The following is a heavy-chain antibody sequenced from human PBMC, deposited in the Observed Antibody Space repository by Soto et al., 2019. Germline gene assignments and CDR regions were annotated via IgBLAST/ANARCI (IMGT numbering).Heavy chain of an antibody. D-gene: IGHD5-18*01. V-gene: IGHV1-3*01. Sequence: QVQLVQSGAEVKKPGASVKVSCKASGYTFTSYAMHWVRQAPGQRLEWMGWINAGKGNTKYSQKFQGRVTITRDTSASTAYMELSSLRSEDTAVYYCARGLNGYLHYFDYWGQGTLVTVSS. J-gene: IGHJ4*02. CDR3: ARGLNGYLHYFDY. CDR2: INAGKGNT. CDR1: GYTFTSYA.